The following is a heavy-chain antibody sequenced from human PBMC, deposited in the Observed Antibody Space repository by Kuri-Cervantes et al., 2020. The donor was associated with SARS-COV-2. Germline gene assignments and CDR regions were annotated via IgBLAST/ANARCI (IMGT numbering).Heavy chain of an antibody. D-gene: IGHD1-20*01. Sequence: SVKVSCKASGYTFTGYYMHWVRQAPGQGLEWMGGTISVWDSSTYAQKFEGRVTITADEYTGTGYMELVGLRPDDTAVYYCARGQASRMTGGGDFHYHYMDDWGAGTTVTVSS. CDR2: TISVWDSS. V-gene: IGHV1-69*13. J-gene: IGHJ6*03. CDR3: ARGQASRMTGGGDFHYHYMDD. CDR1: GYTFTGYY.